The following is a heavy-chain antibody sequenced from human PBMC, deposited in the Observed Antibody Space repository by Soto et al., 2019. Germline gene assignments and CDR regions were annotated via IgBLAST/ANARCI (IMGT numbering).Heavy chain of an antibody. D-gene: IGHD1-26*01. J-gene: IGHJ4*02. V-gene: IGHV7-4-1*01. CDR1: GYNFNSHS. CDR2: INPNTGNS. Sequence: QVQLVQSGSESMQPGASVKVSCKGSGYNFNSHSINWLRQAPGQGLEWIGWINPNTGNSTYEQGFTGRFVFSVDTSVSTVYLQIFSLKADDSAVYYCARDRASGSFDYWGQGTLVTVSS. CDR3: ARDRASGSFDY.